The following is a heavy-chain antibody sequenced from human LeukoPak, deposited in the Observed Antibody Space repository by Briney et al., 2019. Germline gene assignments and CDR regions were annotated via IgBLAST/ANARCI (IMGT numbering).Heavy chain of an antibody. D-gene: IGHD3-3*01. CDR1: GFTFSSYA. CDR3: ARYDFWSGYHDY. CDR2: ISYDGSNK. J-gene: IGHJ4*02. Sequence: GGSLRLSCAASGFTFSSYAMHWVRQAPGKGLEWVAVISYDGSNKYYADSVKGRFTISRDNSKNTLYLQMNSLRAEDTAVYYCARYDFWSGYHDYWGQGTLVTVSS. V-gene: IGHV3-30-3*01.